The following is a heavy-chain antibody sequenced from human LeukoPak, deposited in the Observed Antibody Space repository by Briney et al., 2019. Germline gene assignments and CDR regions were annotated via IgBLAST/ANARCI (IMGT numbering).Heavy chain of an antibody. CDR3: AKDPAQNDWFPED. J-gene: IGHJ4*02. V-gene: IGHV3-30*02. CDR2: LRNDESTQ. Sequence: GGSLRLSCAASGFTFSNYGMYWVRQAPGKGLEWVAFLRNDESTQYYADSVKGRFTISRDNSNNMLYLQMNSLRPEDTAVYYCAKDPAQNDWFPEDWGQGTLVIVSS. CDR1: GFTFSNYG. D-gene: IGHD3-9*01.